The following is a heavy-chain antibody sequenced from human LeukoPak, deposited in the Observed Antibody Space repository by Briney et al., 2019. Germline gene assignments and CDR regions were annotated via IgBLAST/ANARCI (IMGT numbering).Heavy chain of an antibody. CDR3: ARRGPLGYCSSTSCKYYFDY. CDR2: INPNSGGT. J-gene: IGHJ4*02. CDR1: GYTFTGYY. D-gene: IGHD2-2*01. V-gene: IGHV1-2*04. Sequence: ASVKVSCKASGYTFTGYYMHWVRQAPGQGLEWMGWINPNSGGTNYAQKFQGWVTMTRDTSISTAYMEPSRLRSDDTAVYYCARRGPLGYCSSTSCKYYFDYWGQGTLVTVSS.